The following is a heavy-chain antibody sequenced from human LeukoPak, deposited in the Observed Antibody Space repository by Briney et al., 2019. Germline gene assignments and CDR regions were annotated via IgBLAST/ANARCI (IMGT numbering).Heavy chain of an antibody. CDR3: ARYCSSTSCYTGITYYYYGMDV. Sequence: GASVKVSCKASGYTFISYAMHWVRQAPGQRLEWMGWINAGDGNTKYSQKFQGRVTITRDTSASTAYMELSSLRSEDTAVYYCARYCSSTSCYTGITYYYYGMDVWGQGTTVTVSS. J-gene: IGHJ6*02. CDR2: INAGDGNT. V-gene: IGHV1-3*01. CDR1: GYTFISYA. D-gene: IGHD2-2*02.